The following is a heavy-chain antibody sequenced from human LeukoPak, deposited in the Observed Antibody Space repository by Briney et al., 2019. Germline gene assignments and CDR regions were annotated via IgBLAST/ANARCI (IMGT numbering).Heavy chain of an antibody. V-gene: IGHV3-43D*03. J-gene: IGHJ6*02. CDR1: GFTFNDYA. CDR3: VKDRHFPYGMDV. Sequence: GGSLRLSCAASGFTFNDYAMHWVRQAPGKGLEWVSFITWNGDHTYYADSVKGRFTISRDNSKNSLYLQMNSLRGEDTALYYCVKDRHFPYGMDVWGQGTTVTVSS. CDR2: ITWNGDHT.